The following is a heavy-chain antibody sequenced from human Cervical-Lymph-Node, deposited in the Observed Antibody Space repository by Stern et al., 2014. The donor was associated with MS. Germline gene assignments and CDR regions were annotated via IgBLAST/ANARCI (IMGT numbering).Heavy chain of an antibody. CDR2: SYPGDSDT. CDR3: ARGDTSGWYFFDF. D-gene: IGHD6-19*01. J-gene: IGHJ4*02. CDR1: GYTFDKYW. Sequence: EVQLVESGAEVKKPGESLKISCKTSGYTFDKYWIGWARQTPGQGPEWVGISYPGDSDTRYSPSFQGHVIISVDKSITTAYLQWSSLWASDTAIYYCARGDTSGWYFFDFWGQGTPVTVSS. V-gene: IGHV5-51*03.